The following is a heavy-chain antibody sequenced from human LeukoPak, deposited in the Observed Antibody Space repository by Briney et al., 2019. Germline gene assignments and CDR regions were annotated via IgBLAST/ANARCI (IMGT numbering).Heavy chain of an antibody. D-gene: IGHD3-10*01. V-gene: IGHV4-34*01. J-gene: IGHJ4*02. Sequence: SSETLSLTCAVYGGSFSGYYWSWIRQPPGKGLKWIGEINHSGSTNYNPSLKSRVTISVDTSKNRFSLKLSSVTAADTAVYYCARGRGTIYYGSGSYPFDYWGQGTLVTVSS. CDR1: GGSFSGYY. CDR2: INHSGST. CDR3: ARGRGTIYYGSGSYPFDY.